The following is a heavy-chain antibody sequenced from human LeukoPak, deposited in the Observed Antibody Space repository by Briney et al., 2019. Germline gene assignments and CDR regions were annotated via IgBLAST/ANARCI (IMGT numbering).Heavy chain of an antibody. CDR1: GFTFSSYA. Sequence: GGSLRLSCAASGFTFSSYAMSWVRQAPGKGLEWVSAISGSGGSTYYADSVKGRFTISRDNGKNSLYLQMNSLRAEDTAVYYCARDYGGSSPFDYWGQGTLVTVSS. V-gene: IGHV3-23*01. D-gene: IGHD4-23*01. CDR3: ARDYGGSSPFDY. J-gene: IGHJ4*02. CDR2: ISGSGGST.